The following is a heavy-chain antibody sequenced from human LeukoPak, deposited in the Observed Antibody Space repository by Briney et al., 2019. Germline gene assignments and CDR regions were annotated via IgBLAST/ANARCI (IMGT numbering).Heavy chain of an antibody. V-gene: IGHV4-61*01. Sequence: SETLSLTCTVSGGSFSSSTYYWSWIRQPPGKGLEWIGYLYYTGSTNYNPSLKSRVTISVDTSKNQFSLKLSSVTAADTAVYYCASIDIAAVFFDYWGQGTLVTVSS. J-gene: IGHJ4*02. CDR2: LYYTGST. D-gene: IGHD6-13*01. CDR3: ASIDIAAVFFDY. CDR1: GGSFSSSTYY.